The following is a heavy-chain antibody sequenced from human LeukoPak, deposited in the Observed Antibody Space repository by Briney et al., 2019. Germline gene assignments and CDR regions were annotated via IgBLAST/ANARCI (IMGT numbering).Heavy chain of an antibody. J-gene: IGHJ4*02. V-gene: IGHV4-61*01. CDR3: ARALGPYYFDY. CDR2: IYYSGST. CDR1: CGSVSSGRYY. D-gene: IGHD3-16*01. Sequence: SEALSLTCTVSCGSVSSGRYYWSWIRHPPGKGLEGIGYIYYSGSTNYNPSLKSRVTISVDTSKNQFSLKLSSVTAADTAVYYCARALGPYYFDYWGQGTLVTVSS.